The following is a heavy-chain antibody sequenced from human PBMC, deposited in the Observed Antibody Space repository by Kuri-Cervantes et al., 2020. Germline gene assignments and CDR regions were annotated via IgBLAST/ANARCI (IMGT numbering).Heavy chain of an antibody. D-gene: IGHD3-10*01. J-gene: IGHJ5*02. Sequence: GESLKISCAASGFTFSNAWMSWVRQAPGKGLEWVANINQGGSEKYYVDSVKGRFTISRDNAKNSLYLQMHSLTAEDTAVYYCANSWGSGSYTGSWGQGTLVTVSS. CDR1: GFTFSNAW. V-gene: IGHV3-7*01. CDR2: INQGGSEK. CDR3: ANSWGSGSYTGS.